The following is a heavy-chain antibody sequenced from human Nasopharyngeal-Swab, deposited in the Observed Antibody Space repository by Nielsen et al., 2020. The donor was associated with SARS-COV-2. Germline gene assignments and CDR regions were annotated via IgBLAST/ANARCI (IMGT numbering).Heavy chain of an antibody. J-gene: IGHJ4*02. V-gene: IGHV3-23*01. CDR1: GFTFSSYA. Sequence: ESLKISCAASGFTFSSYAMSWVRQAPGKGLEWVSAISGSGGSTYYADSVKGRFTISRDNSKNTLYLQMNSLRAEDTAVYYCAAGGDSSSSTFDYWGQGTLVTVSS. D-gene: IGHD6-6*01. CDR2: ISGSGGST. CDR3: AAGGDSSSSTFDY.